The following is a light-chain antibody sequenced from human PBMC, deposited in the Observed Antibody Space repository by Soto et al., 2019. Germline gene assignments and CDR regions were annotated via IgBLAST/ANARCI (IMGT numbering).Light chain of an antibody. CDR3: QQSYSTLWT. Sequence: IQLTQSPSSLSASMGDRVTITCRASQSISSYLNWYQQKPGKAPKLLIYAASSLQSGVPSRFSGSGSGTDFTLTISNLQPEDFATYYCQQSYSTLWTFGQGTKVDIK. J-gene: IGKJ1*01. CDR1: QSISSY. CDR2: AAS. V-gene: IGKV1-39*01.